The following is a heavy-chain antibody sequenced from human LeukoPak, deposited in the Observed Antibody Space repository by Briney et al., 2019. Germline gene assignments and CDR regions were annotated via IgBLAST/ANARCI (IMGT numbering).Heavy chain of an antibody. J-gene: IGHJ6*03. D-gene: IGHD3-9*01. CDR2: IRYDGSNK. CDR1: GFTLSSYG. Sequence: GGSLRLSCAASGFTLSSYGMHWVRQAPGKGLEWVAFIRYDGSNKYYADSVKGRFTISRDNSKNTLYLQMNSLRAEDTAVYYCARGFLFLTGYLSPPYYYYYMDVWGKGTTVTISS. V-gene: IGHV3-30*02. CDR3: ARGFLFLTGYLSPPYYYYYMDV.